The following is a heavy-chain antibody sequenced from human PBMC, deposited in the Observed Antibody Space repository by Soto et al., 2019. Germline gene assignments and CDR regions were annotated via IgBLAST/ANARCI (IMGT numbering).Heavy chain of an antibody. CDR2: ISSSSSTI. J-gene: IGHJ4*02. V-gene: IGHV3-48*01. Sequence: GGSLRLSCAASGFTFSSYIMNWVRQAPGKGLEWVSYISSSSSTIYYADSMKGRFTISRDISKNSVFLQMNSLRAEDTAVYYCAREMAALNYFDYWGQGTLVTVSS. CDR1: GFTFSSYI. CDR3: AREMAALNYFDY. D-gene: IGHD2-15*01.